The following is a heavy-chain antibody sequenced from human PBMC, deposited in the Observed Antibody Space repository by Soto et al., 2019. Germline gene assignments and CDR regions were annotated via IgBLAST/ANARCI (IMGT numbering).Heavy chain of an antibody. J-gene: IGHJ4*02. D-gene: IGHD4-17*01. Sequence: TLSLTCTVSGCSITSSSYYWGWIRQPPGKGLEWIGGIYYSGRSYYNPSLKSRVTMSVDTSKNQFSLTLNSVTAADAAVYYCARQRTTVVTQAYFDHWGQGTLVTVSS. CDR2: IYYSGRS. V-gene: IGHV4-39*01. CDR1: GCSITSSSYY. CDR3: ARQRTTVVTQAYFDH.